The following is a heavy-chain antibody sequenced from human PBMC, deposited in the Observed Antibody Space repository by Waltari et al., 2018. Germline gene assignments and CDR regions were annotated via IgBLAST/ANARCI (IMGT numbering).Heavy chain of an antibody. V-gene: IGHV1-69*01. CDR1: GGTFSSYA. J-gene: IGHJ6*02. CDR3: ARAGRDIVVVPAAQYGMDV. D-gene: IGHD2-2*01. CDR2: INPIFGTA. Sequence: QVQLVQSGAEVKKPGSSVKVSCKASGGTFSSYAISWVRQAPGQGLEWMGGINPIFGTANYAQKFQGRVTITADESTSTAYMELSSLRSEDTAVYYCARAGRDIVVVPAAQYGMDVWGQGTTVTVSS.